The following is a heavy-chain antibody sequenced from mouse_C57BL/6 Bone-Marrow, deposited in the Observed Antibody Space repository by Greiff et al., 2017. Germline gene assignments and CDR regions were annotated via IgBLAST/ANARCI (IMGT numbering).Heavy chain of an antibody. D-gene: IGHD1-1*02. Sequence: QVQLQQPGAELVKPGASVKLSCKASGYTFTSYWMQWVKQRPGQGLEWIGEIDPSDSYTNYNQKFKGKATLTVDTSSSTAYMQLSSLTSEDSAVYYCAREKVATSHLYFDVWGTGTTVTVSS. CDR2: IDPSDSYT. V-gene: IGHV1-50*01. CDR3: AREKVATSHLYFDV. J-gene: IGHJ1*03. CDR1: GYTFTSYW.